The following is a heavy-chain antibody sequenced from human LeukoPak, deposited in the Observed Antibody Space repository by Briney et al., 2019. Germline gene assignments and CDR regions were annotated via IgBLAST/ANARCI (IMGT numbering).Heavy chain of an antibody. Sequence: GGSLRLSCAASGFTFSSYAMSWVRQAPGKGLEWVSAISGSGGSTYYADSVKGRFTISRDNSKNTLYLQMNSLRAEDTAVYYWAKVRVGATLLIDYWGQGTLVTVSS. CDR1: GFTFSSYA. CDR2: ISGSGGST. D-gene: IGHD1-26*01. V-gene: IGHV3-23*01. J-gene: IGHJ4*02. CDR3: AKVRVGATLLIDY.